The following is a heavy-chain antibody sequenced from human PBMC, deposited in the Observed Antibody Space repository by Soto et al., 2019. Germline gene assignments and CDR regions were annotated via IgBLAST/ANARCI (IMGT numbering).Heavy chain of an antibody. J-gene: IGHJ6*02. CDR2: ISPDNGNT. V-gene: IGHV1-18*01. CDR3: ARALGYSGYAGMDV. D-gene: IGHD5-12*01. CDR1: GYTFTIYG. Sequence: QVQLVQSGGEVKKPGASVKVSCKASGYTFTIYGINWVRQAPGQGLEWMGWISPDNGNTNYAQKLQGRVTMTTDTSTSTAYMELRSLRSDDTAVYYCARALGYSGYAGMDVWGQGTTVTFPS.